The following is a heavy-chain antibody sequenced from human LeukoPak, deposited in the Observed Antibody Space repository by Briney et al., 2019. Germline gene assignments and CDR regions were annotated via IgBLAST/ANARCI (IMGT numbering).Heavy chain of an antibody. D-gene: IGHD5-12*01. CDR1: GGSISSSNW. CDR2: IYHSGST. Sequence: PSGTLSLTCAVSGGSISSSNWWSWVRQPPGKGLEWIGEIYHSGSTNYNPSLKSRVTISVDKSKNQFSLKLSSVTAADTAVYYCARENSGYSENWFDPWGQGTLVTVSS. J-gene: IGHJ5*02. V-gene: IGHV4-4*02. CDR3: ARENSGYSENWFDP.